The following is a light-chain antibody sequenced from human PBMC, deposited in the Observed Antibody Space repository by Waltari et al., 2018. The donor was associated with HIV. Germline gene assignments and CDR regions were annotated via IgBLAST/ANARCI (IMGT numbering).Light chain of an antibody. V-gene: IGKV1D-12*01. CDR3: QQAQSWPLT. Sequence: DIQMTQSPSSVYASVGDRVTITCWASETTYNWLAWYLQKPGKSPKLLIHSASYLDHGVPSRFSGSGSGTEFSLTISSLQSDDVATYYCQQAQSWPLTFGGGTTVVTK. CDR2: SAS. CDR1: ETTYNW. J-gene: IGKJ4*01.